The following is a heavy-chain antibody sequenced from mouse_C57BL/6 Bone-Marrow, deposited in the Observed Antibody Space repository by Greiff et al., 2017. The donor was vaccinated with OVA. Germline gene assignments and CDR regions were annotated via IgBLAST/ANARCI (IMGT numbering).Heavy chain of an antibody. Sequence: QVQLQQSGAELARPGASVKLSCKASGYTFTSYGISWVKQRPGQGLEWIGEIYPRSGNTYYNEKFKGKATLTADKSSSTAYMELRSLTSEDSAVYFCARGYSNYEGFAYWGQGTLVTVSA. CDR1: GYTFTSYG. CDR2: IYPRSGNT. J-gene: IGHJ3*01. CDR3: ARGYSNYEGFAY. D-gene: IGHD2-5*01. V-gene: IGHV1-81*01.